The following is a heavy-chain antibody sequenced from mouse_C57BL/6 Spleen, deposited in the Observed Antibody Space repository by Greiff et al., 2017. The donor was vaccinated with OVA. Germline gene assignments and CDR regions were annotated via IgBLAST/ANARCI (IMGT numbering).Heavy chain of an antibody. D-gene: IGHD1-1*02. Sequence: QVQLKESGAELVRPGTSVKVSCKASGCAFTNYLIEWVKQRPGQGLEWIGVINPGSGGTNYNEKFKGKATLTADKSSSTAYMQLSSLTSEDSAVYFCARGGNFSDYWGQGTTLTVSS. V-gene: IGHV1-54*01. CDR3: ARGGNFSDY. CDR2: INPGSGGT. CDR1: GCAFTNYL. J-gene: IGHJ2*01.